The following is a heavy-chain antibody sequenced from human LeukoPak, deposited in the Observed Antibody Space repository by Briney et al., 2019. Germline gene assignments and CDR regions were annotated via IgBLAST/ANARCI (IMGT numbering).Heavy chain of an antibody. Sequence: GGSLKISCKGSGYSFTSYWIAWVRKMPGKGLEWMAIIYPGDSDSRYSPSLQGQVTISADTSISTAYLQWSSLKASNTAMYFCARPYSSGWPYSFEYWGQGTLVTVSS. J-gene: IGHJ4*02. CDR2: IYPGDSDS. D-gene: IGHD6-19*01. CDR1: GYSFTSYW. CDR3: ARPYSSGWPYSFEY. V-gene: IGHV5-51*01.